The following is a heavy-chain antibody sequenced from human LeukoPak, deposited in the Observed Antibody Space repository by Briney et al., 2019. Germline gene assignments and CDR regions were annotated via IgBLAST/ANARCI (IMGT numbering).Heavy chain of an antibody. V-gene: IGHV4-59*11. CDR3: ARGTRRHYDGSGYYYGEFGS. D-gene: IGHD3-22*01. J-gene: IGHJ4*02. CDR1: DDSIKSHF. Sequence: PSETLSLTCTVSDDSIKSHFWTWIRQSPGKGMEWIGYVFYSGSTSYNPSLRSRLTMSVDTSKSQFSLNLNSVTTADTAMYYCARGTRRHYDGSGYYYGEFGSWGQGILVTVSS. CDR2: VFYSGST.